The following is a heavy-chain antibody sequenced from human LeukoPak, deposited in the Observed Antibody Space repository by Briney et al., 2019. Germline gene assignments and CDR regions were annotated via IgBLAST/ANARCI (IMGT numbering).Heavy chain of an antibody. CDR2: ISGSGGST. D-gene: IGHD6-13*01. CDR1: GFTFSSYA. V-gene: IGHV3-23*01. CDR3: ATHSSSWYEYFQH. Sequence: GGSLRLSCAASGFTFSSYAMSWVSQAPGKGLEWVSAISGSGGSTYYADSVKGRLTISRDNSKNTLYLQMNSLRAEDTAVYYCATHSSSWYEYFQHWGQGTLVTVSS. J-gene: IGHJ1*01.